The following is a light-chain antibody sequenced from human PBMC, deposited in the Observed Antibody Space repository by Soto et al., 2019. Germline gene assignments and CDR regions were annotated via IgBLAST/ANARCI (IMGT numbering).Light chain of an antibody. CDR3: QQYNSYWT. CDR1: QSISSW. V-gene: IGKV1-5*02. Sequence: DIHMTPSRSSLSTFVAGIFTIICRASQSISSWLAWYQQKPGKAPKLLIYDASSLESGVPSRFSGSGSGTEFTLTISSLQPDDFATYYCQQYNSYWTFGQGTKVDIK. J-gene: IGKJ1*01. CDR2: DAS.